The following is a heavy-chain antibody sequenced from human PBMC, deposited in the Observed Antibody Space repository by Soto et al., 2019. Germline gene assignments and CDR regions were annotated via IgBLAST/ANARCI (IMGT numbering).Heavy chain of an antibody. CDR3: AKDAPGSGWLSDY. CDR2: IGGSGGDT. CDR1: GFTFSIYA. Sequence: LRLSCAASGFTFSIYAMSWVRQAPGKGLEWASTIGGSGGDTTYADFVRGRFTVSRDNSRNTLYLQMNSLRVEDTAIYYCAKDAPGSGWLSDYWGRGTLVTVSS. V-gene: IGHV3-23*01. D-gene: IGHD3-22*01. J-gene: IGHJ4*02.